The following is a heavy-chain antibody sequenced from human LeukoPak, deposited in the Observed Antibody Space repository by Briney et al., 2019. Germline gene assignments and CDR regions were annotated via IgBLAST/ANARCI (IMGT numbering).Heavy chain of an antibody. Sequence: PSETLSLTCAVYGGSFSGYYRSWIRQPPGKGLEWIGEINHSGSTNYNSSLKSRVTISVDTSKNQFSLKLSSVTAADTAVYYCARGGYSDYWGQGTLVTVSS. CDR2: INHSGST. V-gene: IGHV4-34*01. CDR1: GGSFSGYY. D-gene: IGHD6-13*01. J-gene: IGHJ4*02. CDR3: ARGGYSDY.